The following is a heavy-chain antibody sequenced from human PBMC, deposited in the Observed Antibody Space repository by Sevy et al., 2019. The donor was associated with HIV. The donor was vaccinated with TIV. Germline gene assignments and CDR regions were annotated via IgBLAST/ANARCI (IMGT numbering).Heavy chain of an antibody. J-gene: IGHJ4*02. V-gene: IGHV3-21*01. CDR2: ISSSSTYI. CDR3: ARGPDYYDRSGYYYQ. CDR1: GFTFSSYS. D-gene: IGHD3-22*01. Sequence: GGSLRLSCAASGFTFSSYSMHWVRQAPGKGLEWVSSISSSSTYIYYADSVKGRFTISRDNAKNSLYLQMNSLRAKDTAVYYCARGPDYYDRSGYYYQWGQGTLVTVSS.